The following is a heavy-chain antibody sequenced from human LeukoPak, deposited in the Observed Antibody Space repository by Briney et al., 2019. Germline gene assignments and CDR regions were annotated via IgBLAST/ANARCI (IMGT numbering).Heavy chain of an antibody. Sequence: PSETLSLTCTVSGGSISSYYWSWIRQPAGKGLEWIGRIYTSGSTNYNPSLKSRVAMSVDTSKNQFSLKLSSVTAADTAVYYCARTGQWLVREARNLDYWGQGTLVTVSS. CDR1: GGSISSYY. D-gene: IGHD6-19*01. CDR2: IYTSGST. J-gene: IGHJ4*02. CDR3: ARTGQWLVREARNLDY. V-gene: IGHV4-4*07.